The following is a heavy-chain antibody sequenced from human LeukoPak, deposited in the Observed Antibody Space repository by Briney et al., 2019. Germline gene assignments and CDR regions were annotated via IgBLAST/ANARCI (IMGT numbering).Heavy chain of an antibody. J-gene: IGHJ4*02. Sequence: TSETLSLTCAVSGYSVNSAYYWGWIRQPPGKGLEWIGILFPDLATEYNPSLKGRVTISLDTSNNLFSLRLTSVTAADMALYFCAGMTTVIRGRRFDSWGQGALVTVSS. CDR3: AGMTTVIRGRRFDS. V-gene: IGHV4-38-2*01. CDR1: GYSVNSAYY. D-gene: IGHD4-23*01. CDR2: LFPDLAT.